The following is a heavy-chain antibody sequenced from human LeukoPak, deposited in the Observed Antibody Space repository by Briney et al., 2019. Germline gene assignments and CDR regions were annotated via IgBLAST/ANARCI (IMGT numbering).Heavy chain of an antibody. CDR3: VRDFRSADY. CDR1: GFTFSTYC. V-gene: IGHV3-74*01. CDR2: ICPDGTVT. Sequence: GGSLRLSCAASGFTFSTYCMHWVRQAPGKGPMWVSRICPDGTVTNYADSVKARFIISRDNARNTMYLQMNSLRVEDTAVYYCVRDFRSADYWGQGTLVTVSS. J-gene: IGHJ4*02.